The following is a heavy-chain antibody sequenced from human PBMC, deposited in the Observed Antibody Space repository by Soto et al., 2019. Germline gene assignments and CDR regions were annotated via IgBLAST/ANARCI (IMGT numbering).Heavy chain of an antibody. CDR1: GFTFSSYC. D-gene: IGHD2-2*01. V-gene: IGHV3-33*01. CDR2: IWYDGSNK. Sequence: GGSLRLSCAASGFTFSSYCMHWVRQAPGKGLEWVAVIWYDGSNKYYADSVKGRFTISRDNSKNTLYLQMNSLRAEDTAVYYCARGYCSSTSCYGYYYYYMDVWGKGTTVTVS. CDR3: ARGYCSSTSCYGYYYYYMDV. J-gene: IGHJ6*03.